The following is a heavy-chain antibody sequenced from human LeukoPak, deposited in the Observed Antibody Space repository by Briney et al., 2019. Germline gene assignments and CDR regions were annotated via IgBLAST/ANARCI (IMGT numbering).Heavy chain of an antibody. D-gene: IGHD5-24*01. J-gene: IGHJ4*02. Sequence: GASLRLSWPPSASTFSSYAMSCVRLPPGKGLEWVYAISGSGGSTYYADSVKGRFTISRDNSKNTLYLQMNSLRAEDTAVYYCAKLSRDGYNWAVFDYWGQGTLVTVSS. CDR2: ISGSGGST. CDR1: ASTFSSYA. V-gene: IGHV3-23*01. CDR3: AKLSRDGYNWAVFDY.